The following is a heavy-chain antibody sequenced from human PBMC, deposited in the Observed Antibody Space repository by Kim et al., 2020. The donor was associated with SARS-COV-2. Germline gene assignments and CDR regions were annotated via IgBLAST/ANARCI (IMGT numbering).Heavy chain of an antibody. D-gene: IGHD6-13*01. CDR3: ASETEGLEQQLVPEGEYFQH. Sequence: ASVKVSCKASGYTFTGYYMHWVRQAPGQGLEWMGWINPNSGGTNYAQKFQGRVTMTRDTSISTAYMELSRLRSDDTAVYYCASETEGLEQQLVPEGEYFQHWGQGTLVTVSS. J-gene: IGHJ1*01. CDR2: INPNSGGT. V-gene: IGHV1-2*02. CDR1: GYTFTGYY.